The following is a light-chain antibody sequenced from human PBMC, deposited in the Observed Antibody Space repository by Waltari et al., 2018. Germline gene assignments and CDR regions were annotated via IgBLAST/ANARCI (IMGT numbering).Light chain of an antibody. CDR2: WAS. V-gene: IGKV4-1*01. CDR3: HQYYSNRMWT. CDR1: RSILKGSDNKNY. Sequence: DIVMTQSPDSLAVSLGERATVSCKSSRSILKGSDNKNYLAWYQQKLGQPPKLLIYWASTRESGVPDRFSGSGSETDFTLTISGLQAEDVALYSCHQYYSNRMWTFGQGTKVEIK. J-gene: IGKJ1*01.